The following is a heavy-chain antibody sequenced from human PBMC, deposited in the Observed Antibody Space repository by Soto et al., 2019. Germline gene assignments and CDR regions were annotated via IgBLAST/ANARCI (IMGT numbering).Heavy chain of an antibody. D-gene: IGHD1-1*01. CDR1: GGSISSSNW. CDR2: IYHSGST. J-gene: IGHJ5*02. V-gene: IGHV4-4*02. CDR3: ANRTTGNWFDP. Sequence: SETLSLTCAVSGGSISSSNWWSWVRQPPGKGLEWIGEIYHSGSTNYNPSLKSRVTISVDKSKNQFSLKLSSVTAADTAVYSCANRTTGNWFDPWGQGTLVTVSS.